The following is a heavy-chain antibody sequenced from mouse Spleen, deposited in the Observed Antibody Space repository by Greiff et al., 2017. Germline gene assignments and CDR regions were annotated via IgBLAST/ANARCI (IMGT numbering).Heavy chain of an antibody. V-gene: IGHV2-9*02. CDR1: GFSLTSYG. J-gene: IGHJ1*01. CDR2: IWAGGST. Sequence: VKVVESGPGLVAPSQSLSITCTVSGFSLTSYGVHWVRQPPGKGLEWLGVIWAGGSTNYNSALMSRLSISKDNSKSQVFLKMNSLQTDDTAMYYCARDDGYDDWYFDVWGAGTTVTVSS. CDR3: ARDDGYDDWYFDV. D-gene: IGHD2-2*01.